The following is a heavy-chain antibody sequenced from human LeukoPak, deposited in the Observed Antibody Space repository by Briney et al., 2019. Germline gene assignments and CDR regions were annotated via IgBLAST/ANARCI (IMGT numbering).Heavy chain of an antibody. J-gene: IGHJ4*02. CDR2: INPNSGGT. V-gene: IGHV1-2*02. D-gene: IGHD3-22*01. CDR1: GYTFTGYY. Sequence: ASVKVSCKASGYTFTGYYMHWVRQAPGQGLEWIGWINPNSGGTNYAQKFQGRVTMTRDTSISTAYMELSRLRSDDTAVYYCASSEYYYDSSGYRSPFDYWGQGTLVTVSS. CDR3: ASSEYYYDSSGYRSPFDY.